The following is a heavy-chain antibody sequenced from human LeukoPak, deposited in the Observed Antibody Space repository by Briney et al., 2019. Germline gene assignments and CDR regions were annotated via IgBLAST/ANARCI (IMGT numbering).Heavy chain of an antibody. CDR2: INHSGST. D-gene: IGHD4-17*01. V-gene: IGHV4-34*01. CDR3: ARGQGIGDDY. Sequence: SETPSLTCAVYGGSFSGYYWSWIRQPPGKGLEWIGEINHSGSTNYNPSLKSRVTISVDTSKNQFSLKLSSVTAADTAVYYCARGQGIGDDYWGQGTLVTVSS. J-gene: IGHJ4*02. CDR1: GGSFSGYY.